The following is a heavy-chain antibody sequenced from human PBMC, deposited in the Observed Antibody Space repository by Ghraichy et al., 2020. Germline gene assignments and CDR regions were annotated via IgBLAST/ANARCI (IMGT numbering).Heavy chain of an antibody. CDR3: ASAQFYREFYFDY. J-gene: IGHJ4*02. CDR2: ISYSGST. Sequence: TLSLTCTVSGASISTGDYYWSWIRQPPGKGLEWIGYISYSGSTSYNPSLKSRPTISIDTSKNQFALHLTSVTAAVTAVYYCASAQFYREFYFDYWGQGTRVTVSS. V-gene: IGHV4-30-4*01. CDR1: GASISTGDYY. D-gene: IGHD4-11*01.